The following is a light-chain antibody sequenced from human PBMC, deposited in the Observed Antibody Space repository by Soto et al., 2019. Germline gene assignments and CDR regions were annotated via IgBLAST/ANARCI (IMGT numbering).Light chain of an antibody. CDR2: ASS. V-gene: IGLV1-40*01. J-gene: IGLJ1*01. CDR3: QSYDSSLSGFYV. Sequence: QSVLTQPPSVSGAPGQRVTISCTGAASKSGAGYVVNGYRQLPGTAPKLLVYASSDRPSRVPDRFSGSKSGTSASLAITGLQAEDEADYYCQSYDSSLSGFYVFGTGTKLTVL. CDR1: ASKSGAGYV.